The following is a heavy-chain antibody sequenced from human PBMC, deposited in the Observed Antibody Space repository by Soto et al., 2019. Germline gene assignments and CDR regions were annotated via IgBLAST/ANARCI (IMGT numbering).Heavy chain of an antibody. J-gene: IGHJ4*02. V-gene: IGHV3-30*03. CDR1: GFSFSNFG. CDR3: ERRPAGYAEGLDY. CDR2: ISNDGSGK. Sequence: PGGSLRLSCAASGFSFSNFGMHWVRQAPGKGLEWVALISNDGSGKFYANSVKGRFTISRDNSKNTLYLQMNSLSAEDTAVYSCERRPAGYAEGLDYWGLGTLVTVSS. D-gene: IGHD5-18*01.